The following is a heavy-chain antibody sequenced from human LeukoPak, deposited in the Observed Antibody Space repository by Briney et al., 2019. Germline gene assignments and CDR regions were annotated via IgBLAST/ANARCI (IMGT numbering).Heavy chain of an antibody. Sequence: SETLSLTCAVYGGSFSGYYWSWIRQPPGKGLEWIGEINHSGSTNYNPSLKSRVTISVDTSKNQFSLKLNSVTTADTAVYQCARGGWSIDHWGQGILVTVSA. CDR2: INHSGST. D-gene: IGHD6-19*01. CDR3: ARGGWSIDH. J-gene: IGHJ4*02. V-gene: IGHV4-34*01. CDR1: GGSFSGYY.